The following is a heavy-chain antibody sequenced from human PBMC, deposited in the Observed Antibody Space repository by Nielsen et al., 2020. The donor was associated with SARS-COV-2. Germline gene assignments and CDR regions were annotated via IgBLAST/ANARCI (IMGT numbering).Heavy chain of an antibody. CDR3: VTAAGTEYYYYGMDV. Sequence: SLKISCAASGFTFDDYAMHWVRQAPGKGLEWVSGISWNSGSIGYADSVKGRFTISRDNAKNSLYLQMNSLRAEDTALYYCVTAAGTEYYYYGMDVWGQGTTVTVSS. CDR1: GFTFDDYA. V-gene: IGHV3-9*01. D-gene: IGHD6-13*01. CDR2: ISWNSGSI. J-gene: IGHJ6*02.